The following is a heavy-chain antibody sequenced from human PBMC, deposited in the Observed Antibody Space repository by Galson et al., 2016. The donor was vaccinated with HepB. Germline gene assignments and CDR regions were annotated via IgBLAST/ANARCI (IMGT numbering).Heavy chain of an antibody. CDR1: GFTFDDFA. Sequence: SLRLSCAASGFTFDDFAMYWVRQAPGKGLEWVSGISGNSGRTCYADSVKGRFTISRDNAKNSLYLQMNMLRADDTALYYCAKNGGSDNMGYFDPYFDYWGQGTLVTVSA. CDR2: ISGNSGRT. D-gene: IGHD3-10*01. J-gene: IGHJ4*02. CDR3: AKNGGSDNMGYFDPYFDY. V-gene: IGHV3-9*01.